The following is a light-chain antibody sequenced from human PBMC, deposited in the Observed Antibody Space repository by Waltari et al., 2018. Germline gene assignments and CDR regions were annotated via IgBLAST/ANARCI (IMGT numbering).Light chain of an antibody. J-gene: IGLJ2*01. V-gene: IGLV2-23*01. Sequence: QSALPQPASVSGSPGQPITIPSTGHISAVGRHNLASCYQHHPGKAPKLMIYEDTKRPSGVSNRFSSSKSGNTASLTISGLQAEDEADYYCCSYAGSTASILLGGGTKLTVL. CDR2: EDT. CDR1: ISAVGRHNL. CDR3: CSYAGSTASIL.